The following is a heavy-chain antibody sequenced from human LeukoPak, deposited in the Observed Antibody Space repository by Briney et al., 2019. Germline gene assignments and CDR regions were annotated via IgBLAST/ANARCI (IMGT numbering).Heavy chain of an antibody. CDR1: GFNFDDYA. D-gene: IGHD1-1*01. CDR3: AKDIHERGYPEY. Sequence: GGSLRLSCAPSGFNFDDYAMHWVRQVPGKGLEWVSLISGDGGKTFYADSGKGRFTISRDNRKNSLYLQMNSLRTEDTALYYCAKDIHERGYPEYWGQGTLVTVSS. V-gene: IGHV3-43*02. CDR2: ISGDGGKT. J-gene: IGHJ4*02.